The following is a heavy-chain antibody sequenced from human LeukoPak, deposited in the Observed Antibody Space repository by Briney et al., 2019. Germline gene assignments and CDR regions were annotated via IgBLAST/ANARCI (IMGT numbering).Heavy chain of an antibody. CDR3: ARTSRHFYGSGTNLTPWPAGMDV. V-gene: IGHV4-59*01. Sequence: PSETLSLTCTVSGGSMSGFFWTWIRQPPGRELGWIGSIYYSGSSTKYNPSLKSRVTISVDTSKSQFSLNLNSATAADTAVYYCARTSRHFYGSGTNLTPWPAGMDVWGQGTTVTVSS. J-gene: IGHJ6*02. CDR1: GGSMSGFF. CDR2: IYYSGSST. D-gene: IGHD3-10*01.